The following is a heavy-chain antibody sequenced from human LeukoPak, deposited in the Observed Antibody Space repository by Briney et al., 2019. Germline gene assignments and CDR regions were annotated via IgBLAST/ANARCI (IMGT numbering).Heavy chain of an antibody. Sequence: GGSLRLSCAASGFTFSSYAMHWVRQAPGKGLEWVAVISYDGSNKYYADSVKGRFTISRDNSKNTLYLQMNSLRAEDTAVYYCARVQRANTAIDYWGQRTLVTVSS. D-gene: IGHD5-18*01. CDR2: ISYDGSNK. CDR3: ARVQRANTAIDY. J-gene: IGHJ4*02. V-gene: IGHV3-30-3*01. CDR1: GFTFSSYA.